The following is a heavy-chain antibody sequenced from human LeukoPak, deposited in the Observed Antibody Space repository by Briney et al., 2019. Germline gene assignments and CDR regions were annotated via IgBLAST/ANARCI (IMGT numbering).Heavy chain of an antibody. CDR3: ASFSQQLVHFDY. Sequence: ASVKVSCKASGYTFTSYGISWVRQAPGEGVEWMGWISAYNGNTNYAQKLQGRVTMTTDTSTSTAYMELRSLRSDDTAVYYCASFSQQLVHFDYWGQGTLVTVSS. CDR1: GYTFTSYG. CDR2: ISAYNGNT. J-gene: IGHJ4*02. D-gene: IGHD6-13*01. V-gene: IGHV1-18*01.